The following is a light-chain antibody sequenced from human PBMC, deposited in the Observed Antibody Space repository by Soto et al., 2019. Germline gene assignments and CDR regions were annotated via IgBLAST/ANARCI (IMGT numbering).Light chain of an antibody. CDR3: QHSYSGFT. CDR2: AAA. Sequence: DIQMTQSPSSLSASVGDRVTITCRASQSISSYLNWYQQKPGKAPKLLIYAAASSQSGVPSRFSGRRSGTYFTLTISSLQPEDFATYYCQHSYSGFTFGPCTKVDIK. V-gene: IGKV1-39*01. J-gene: IGKJ3*01. CDR1: QSISSY.